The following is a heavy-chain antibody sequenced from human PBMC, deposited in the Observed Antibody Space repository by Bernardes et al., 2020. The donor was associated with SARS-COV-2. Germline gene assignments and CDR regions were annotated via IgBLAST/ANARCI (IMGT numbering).Heavy chain of an antibody. CDR2: IGTAGDP. CDR1: GFTFSSYD. CDR3: ARGSSRYNWNYGDPLDY. V-gene: IGHV3-13*05. J-gene: IGHJ4*02. Sequence: GGSLRLSCAASGFTFSSYDMHWVRQATGKGLEWVSAIGTAGDPYYPGSVKGRFTISRENAKNSLYLQMNSLRAGDTAVYYCARGSSRYNWNYGDPLDYWGQGTLVTVSS. D-gene: IGHD1-7*01.